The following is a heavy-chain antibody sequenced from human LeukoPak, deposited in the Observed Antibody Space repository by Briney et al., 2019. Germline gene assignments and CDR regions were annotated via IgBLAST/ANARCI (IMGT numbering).Heavy chain of an antibody. V-gene: IGHV3-23*01. CDR1: GGTFSSYA. J-gene: IGHJ4*02. Sequence: ASVKVSCKASGGTFSSYAMSWVRQAPGKGLEWVSSIIGNGGSTYFVDSVKGRFTISRDNSKNTLYLQMNSLRAEDTAVYYCAKLPEYYYASGSSYADYWGQGTLVTVSS. D-gene: IGHD3-10*01. CDR2: IIGNGGST. CDR3: AKLPEYYYASGSSYADY.